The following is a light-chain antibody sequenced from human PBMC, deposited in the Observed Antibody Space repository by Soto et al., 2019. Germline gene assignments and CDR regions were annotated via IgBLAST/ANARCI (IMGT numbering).Light chain of an antibody. CDR2: GAF. CDR3: QQRNIWPPVT. Sequence: ESVWTQSPATLSFSPGERATLSCRASPSVTNFLAWYQQKPGQAPRLLIYGAFNRATGIPARFSGSGSGTDFTLTISSLEPEDSAIYYCQQRNIWPPVTFGQGTRLEIK. V-gene: IGKV3-11*01. J-gene: IGKJ5*01. CDR1: PSVTNF.